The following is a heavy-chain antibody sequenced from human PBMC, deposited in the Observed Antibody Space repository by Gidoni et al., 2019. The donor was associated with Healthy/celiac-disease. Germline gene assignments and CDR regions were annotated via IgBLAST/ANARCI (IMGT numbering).Heavy chain of an antibody. Sequence: EVQLVESGGGLVQPGRSLRLSCTAPGFPFGDYAMSWFRQAPGKGLEWVGFIRSKAYGGTTEYAASVKGRFTISRDDSKSIAYLQMNSLKTEDTAVYYCNSWMGRTTVTNDAFDIWGQGTMVTVSS. CDR1: GFPFGDYA. CDR3: NSWMGRTTVTNDAFDI. V-gene: IGHV3-49*03. CDR2: IRSKAYGGTT. D-gene: IGHD4-17*01. J-gene: IGHJ3*02.